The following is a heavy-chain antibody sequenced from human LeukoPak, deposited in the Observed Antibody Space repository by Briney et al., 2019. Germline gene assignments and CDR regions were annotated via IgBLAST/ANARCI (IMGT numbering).Heavy chain of an antibody. J-gene: IGHJ4*02. CDR3: ASRNDILTGYVFDF. CDR1: GGSVSSSIYY. V-gene: IGHV4-39*01. CDR2: IYYSGST. D-gene: IGHD3-9*01. Sequence: SETLSLTCTVSGGSVSSSIYYWGWIRQPPGKGLEWIGSIYYSGSTSYNPSLKRRHTISVDPSKNQFSLKLTSVTAADTAVYYCASRNDILTGYVFDFWGQGTLVTVSS.